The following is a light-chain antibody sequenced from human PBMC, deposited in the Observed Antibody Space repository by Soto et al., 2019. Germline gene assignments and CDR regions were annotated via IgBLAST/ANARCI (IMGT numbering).Light chain of an antibody. CDR3: QQFDNLLT. CDR2: DAS. CDR1: QDISNY. V-gene: IGKV1-33*01. J-gene: IGKJ4*01. Sequence: DIQMTQSPSSLSASVGDRVTITCQASQDISNYLNWYQQKPGKAPKLLIYDASNLETGVASSFSRRGSGTDFTVTISSLQPEDIATYYCQQFDNLLTFGGGTKVEIK.